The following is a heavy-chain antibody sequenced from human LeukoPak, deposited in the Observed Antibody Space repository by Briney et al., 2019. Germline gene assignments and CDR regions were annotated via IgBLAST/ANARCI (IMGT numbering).Heavy chain of an antibody. J-gene: IGHJ4*02. CDR1: GYTFTGYY. V-gene: IGHV1-2*02. CDR3: ARGVVVTELYFDY. D-gene: IGHD3-22*01. CDR2: INPNSGGT. Sequence: ASVKVSCKASGYTFTGYYMHWVRQAPGQGLEWMGWINPNSGGTNYAQKFQGRVTITRDTSISTAYMELSRLRSDDTAVYYCARGVVVTELYFDYWGQGTLVTVSS.